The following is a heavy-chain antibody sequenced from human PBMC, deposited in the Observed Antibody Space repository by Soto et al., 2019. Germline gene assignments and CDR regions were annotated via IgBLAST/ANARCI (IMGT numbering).Heavy chain of an antibody. CDR1: GYTFSNNA. D-gene: IGHD2-8*01. J-gene: IGHJ3*02. Sequence: QVQLVQSGAEVKKPGASVKVSCKASGYTFSNNAIMWLRQAPGQRPEWMGYIHGGTGNTKYSENLQGRITITRDTSASTVYMELSSLRSEDTALYYCARKQTGVESGWAYALDIWGQGTKVSVSS. V-gene: IGHV1-3*01. CDR3: ARKQTGVESGWAYALDI. CDR2: IHGGTGNT.